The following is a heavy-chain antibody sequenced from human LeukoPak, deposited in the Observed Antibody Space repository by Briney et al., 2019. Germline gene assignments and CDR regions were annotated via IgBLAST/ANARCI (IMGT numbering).Heavy chain of an antibody. J-gene: IGHJ4*02. CDR1: GFIFDNYG. CDR3: VRDFSNYVAFFDS. CDR2: INWNGGST. Sequence: PGGSLRLSCTVSGFIFDNYGMTWVRQAPGKGLEWVSGINWNGGSTGYADSVRGRFTISRDNSKSALYLQMGSLRPEDTAMYYCVRDFSNYVAFFDSWGQGVLVTVSS. V-gene: IGHV3-20*04. D-gene: IGHD4-11*01.